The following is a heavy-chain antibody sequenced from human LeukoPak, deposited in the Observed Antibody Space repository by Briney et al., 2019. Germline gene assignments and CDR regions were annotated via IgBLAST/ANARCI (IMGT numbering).Heavy chain of an antibody. CDR2: INSDGSST. CDR3: ARGAPVIVVVVAATPDY. J-gene: IGHJ4*02. V-gene: IGHV3-74*01. Sequence: GGSLRLSCAASGFTFSSYWMHWVRQAPGKGLVWVSRINSDGSSTSYADSVKGRFTISRDNAKNTLYLQMNSLRAEDTAAYYCARGAPVIVVVVAATPDYWGQGTLVTVSS. D-gene: IGHD2-15*01. CDR1: GFTFSSYW.